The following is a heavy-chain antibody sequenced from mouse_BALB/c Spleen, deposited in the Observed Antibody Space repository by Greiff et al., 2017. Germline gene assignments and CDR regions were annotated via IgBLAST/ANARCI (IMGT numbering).Heavy chain of an antibody. D-gene: IGHD1-1*01. CDR2: ISSGSSTI. CDR3: ARSGKFITTVVATRGYFDY. CDR1: GFTFSSFG. V-gene: IGHV5-17*02. Sequence: EVKLVESGGGLVQPGGSRKLSCAASGFTFSSFGMHWVRQAPEKGLEWVAYISSGSSTIYYADTVKGRFTISRDNPKNTLFLQMTSLRSEDTAMYYCARSGKFITTVVATRGYFDYWGQGTTLTVSS. J-gene: IGHJ2*01.